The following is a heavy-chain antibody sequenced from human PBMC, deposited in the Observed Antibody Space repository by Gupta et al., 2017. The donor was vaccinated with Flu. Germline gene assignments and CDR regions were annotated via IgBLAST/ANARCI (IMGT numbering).Heavy chain of an antibody. J-gene: IGHJ4*02. CDR3: ARGHWDY. CDR2: ISSSSNV. Sequence: RLSCAASGFTFSIYEMNWVRQAPGKGLEWVSFISSSSNVYYADSVKGRFTISRDNAKNSLYLQMNSLRAEDTAVYYCARGHWDYWGQGTLVT. V-gene: IGHV3-48*03. CDR1: GFTFSIYE.